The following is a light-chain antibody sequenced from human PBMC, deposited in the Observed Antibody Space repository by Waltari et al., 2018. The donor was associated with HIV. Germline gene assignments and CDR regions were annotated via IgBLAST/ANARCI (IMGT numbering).Light chain of an antibody. Sequence: HSALTQPASVSGSPGQSLTISCTGTSSEVGNYNLASWYQQHPGKAPKLIIYEVTKRPSGISNRFSGSKSGNTASLTISGLQAEDEADYYCCSYAGSPYVLGSGTKVTVL. J-gene: IGLJ1*01. CDR3: CSYAGSPYV. V-gene: IGLV2-23*02. CDR1: SSEVGNYNL. CDR2: EVT.